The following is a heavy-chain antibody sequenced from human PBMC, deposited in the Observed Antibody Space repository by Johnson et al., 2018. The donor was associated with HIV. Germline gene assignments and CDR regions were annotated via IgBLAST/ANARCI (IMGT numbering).Heavy chain of an antibody. Sequence: VQLVESGGGVVRPGGSLRLSCAASGFTFDDYGMSWVRQAPGKGLVWVSRINSDGSSTNYADSVKGRFTISRDNAKNSLYLQMNSLRVEDTAVYYCASADVFDIWGQGTVVTVSS. CDR1: GFTFDDYG. V-gene: IGHV3-20*04. CDR3: ASADVFDI. J-gene: IGHJ3*02. CDR2: INSDGSST.